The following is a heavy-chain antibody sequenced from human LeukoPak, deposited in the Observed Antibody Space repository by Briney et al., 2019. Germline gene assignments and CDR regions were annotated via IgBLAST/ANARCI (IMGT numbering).Heavy chain of an antibody. Sequence: SETLSLTCTVSGVSISSANYYWGWLRQPPGKGLEWIGSIYHSGSTYYNPSLKSRVTISVDTSKNQFSLKLSSVTAADTAVYYCARVLPNADIVVVPAAIPYAFDIWGQGTMVTVSS. J-gene: IGHJ3*02. D-gene: IGHD2-2*02. V-gene: IGHV4-39*07. CDR1: GVSISSANYY. CDR3: ARVLPNADIVVVPAAIPYAFDI. CDR2: IYHSGST.